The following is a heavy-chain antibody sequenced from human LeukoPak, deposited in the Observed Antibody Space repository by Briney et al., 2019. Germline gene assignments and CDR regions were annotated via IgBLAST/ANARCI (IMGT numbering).Heavy chain of an antibody. CDR3: TTLTGPFDF. CDR2: VKSNTDGGTA. CDR1: GFTFRNAW. V-gene: IGHV3-15*01. Sequence: GGSLRLSCAASGFTFRNAWMSWVRQGPGKGLEWVGRVKSNTDGGTADYAAPVKGRSTISRDDSKNTLYMQMNSLKTEDTAEYYCTTLTGPFDFWGQGTLVTVSS. J-gene: IGHJ4*02. D-gene: IGHD1-20*01.